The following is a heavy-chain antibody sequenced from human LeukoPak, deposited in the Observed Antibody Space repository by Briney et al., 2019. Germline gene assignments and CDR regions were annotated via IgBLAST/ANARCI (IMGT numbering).Heavy chain of an antibody. Sequence: TLSLTCTVSGGSISSYYWSWIRQPPGKALEWLARIDWDDDKYYSTSLKTRLTISKDTSKNQVVLTMTNMDPVDTATYYCARILGRPAAFDIWGQGTMVTVSS. J-gene: IGHJ3*02. CDR1: GGSISSYYW. V-gene: IGHV2-70*11. CDR2: IDWDDDK. CDR3: ARILGRPAAFDI.